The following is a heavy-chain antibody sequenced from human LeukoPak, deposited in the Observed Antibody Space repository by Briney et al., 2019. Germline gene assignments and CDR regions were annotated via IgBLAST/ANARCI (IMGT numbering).Heavy chain of an antibody. V-gene: IGHV4-39*01. CDR1: GGSITTSPYS. CDR2: IFYSGST. D-gene: IGHD3-10*01. Sequence: SETLSLTCSVSGGSITTSPYSWGWIRQAPGGGLDGIGNIFYSGSTDYNPSSKSKLPISLDTPNNHVSLSLVSVPATDRPLCFCVRRARGGGEPSYYYYMDVWGEGTTVTVSS. CDR3: VRRARGGGEPSYYYYMDV. J-gene: IGHJ6*03.